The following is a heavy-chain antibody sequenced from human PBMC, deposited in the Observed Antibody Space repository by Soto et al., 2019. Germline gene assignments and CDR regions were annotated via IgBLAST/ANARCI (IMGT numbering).Heavy chain of an antibody. CDR1: GYTFTSYG. V-gene: IGHV1-18*01. CDR3: GTVNSSRLHDAFDI. D-gene: IGHD6-13*01. Sequence: ASVKVSCKASGYTFTSYGISWVRQAPGQGLEWMGWISAYNGNTNYAQKLQGRVTMTTDTSTSTAYMELRSLRSDDTAVYYCGTVNSSRLHDAFDIWGQGTMVTVSS. CDR2: ISAYNGNT. J-gene: IGHJ3*02.